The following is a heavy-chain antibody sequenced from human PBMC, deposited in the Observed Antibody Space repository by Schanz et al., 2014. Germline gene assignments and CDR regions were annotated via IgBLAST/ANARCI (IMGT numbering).Heavy chain of an antibody. CDR2: ISGTGGDDT. CDR1: GFSFGTYA. D-gene: IGHD3-10*01. Sequence: EVHLLESGGGLVQPGGSLRLSCAASGFSFGTYAMSWVRQAPGKGLLWVSSISGTGGDDTYYADSVKGRFTISRDNSKNTLYLQMNSLRPEDTAVYYCARGGFGELSAFDIWGQGTMVTVSS. V-gene: IGHV3-23*01. J-gene: IGHJ3*02. CDR3: ARGGFGELSAFDI.